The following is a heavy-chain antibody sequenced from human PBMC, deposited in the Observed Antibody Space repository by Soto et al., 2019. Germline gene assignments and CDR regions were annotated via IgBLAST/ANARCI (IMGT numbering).Heavy chain of an antibody. D-gene: IGHD3-10*01. V-gene: IGHV4-39*01. J-gene: IGHJ4*02. CDR1: GGSIRSSIYY. Sequence: SETLSLTCTVSGGSIRSSIYYWGWIRQPPGKGLEWIGSIYYSGSTYYNPSLKSRVTISVDTSKNQFSLKLSSVTAADTDVYYCARHMPLSPGVIITFFDYWGQGTLVTVSS. CDR2: IYYSGST. CDR3: ARHMPLSPGVIITFFDY.